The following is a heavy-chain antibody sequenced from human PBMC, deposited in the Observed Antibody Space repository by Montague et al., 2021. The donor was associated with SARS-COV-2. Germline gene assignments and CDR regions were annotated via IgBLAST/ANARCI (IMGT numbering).Heavy chain of an antibody. D-gene: IGHD3-3*01. CDR3: ARGADYDFWSGFLRYKWFDP. CDR1: GGSLSGYY. J-gene: IGHJ5*02. Sequence: SETLSLTCAVYGGSLSGYYCAWIRKTQPKGLDRIGEINNSGSTNYNQYLKRRLTTTVETSKKQIPLKVNSMTAADTAVYYCARGADYDFWSGFLRYKWFDPWGLGTPVTVSS. CDR2: INNSGST. V-gene: IGHV4-34*01.